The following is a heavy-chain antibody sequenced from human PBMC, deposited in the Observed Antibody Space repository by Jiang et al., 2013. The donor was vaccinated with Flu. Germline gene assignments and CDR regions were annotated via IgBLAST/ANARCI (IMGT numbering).Heavy chain of an antibody. CDR2: INWNGVST. V-gene: IGHV3-20*04. Sequence: GGGVVRPGGSLRLSCAASGFSFDDYGMNWVRQAPGKGLEWVSGINWNGVSTDYADSVKGRVTISRDNAKKSLYLQMNSLRVEDTALYYCARDYRNDYDDPYYGMDVWGQGTTVTVSS. D-gene: IGHD4-17*01. CDR3: ARDYRNDYDDPYYGMDV. J-gene: IGHJ6*02. CDR1: GFSFDDYG.